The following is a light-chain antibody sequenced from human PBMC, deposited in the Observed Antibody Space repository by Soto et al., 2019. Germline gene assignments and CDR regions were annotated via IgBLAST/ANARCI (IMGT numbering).Light chain of an antibody. J-gene: IGKJ5*01. Sequence: AIQLTQSPSSLSASMGDRVTITCRASQGILNFLAWYQQKPGKAPKPLIYDASVLKTGVPSRFGGSGSGTDFTLSISSVQPEDFATHRCQQANSFPITFGQGTRLEIK. V-gene: IGKV1-13*02. CDR2: DAS. CDR3: QQANSFPIT. CDR1: QGILNF.